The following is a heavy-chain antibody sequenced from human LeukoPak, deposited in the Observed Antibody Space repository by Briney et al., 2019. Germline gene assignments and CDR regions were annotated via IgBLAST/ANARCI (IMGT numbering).Heavy chain of an antibody. Sequence: PSETLSLTCTVSGGSISSGGYYWSWIRQHPGKGLEWIGYIYYSGSTNYNPSLKSRVTISVDTSKNQFSLKLSSVTAADTAVYYCARHEGSGWPHFDYWGQGTLVTVSS. D-gene: IGHD6-19*01. V-gene: IGHV4-61*08. J-gene: IGHJ4*02. CDR2: IYYSGST. CDR1: GGSISSGGYY. CDR3: ARHEGSGWPHFDY.